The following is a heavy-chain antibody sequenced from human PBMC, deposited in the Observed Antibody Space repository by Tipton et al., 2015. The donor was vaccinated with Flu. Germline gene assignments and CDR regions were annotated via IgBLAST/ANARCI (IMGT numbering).Heavy chain of an antibody. CDR3: GKSLWSGYSDY. V-gene: IGHV3-23*01. Sequence: GSLRLSCATSRFTFSAYAMSWVRQAPGKGPEWVSAIGGSGGSTYYADSVKGRFTISRDNSKDTLFLQMNSLRAEDTAVYFCGKSLWSGYSDYWGQGTLVTVSS. CDR2: IGGSGGST. CDR1: RFTFSAYA. J-gene: IGHJ4*02. D-gene: IGHD3-3*01.